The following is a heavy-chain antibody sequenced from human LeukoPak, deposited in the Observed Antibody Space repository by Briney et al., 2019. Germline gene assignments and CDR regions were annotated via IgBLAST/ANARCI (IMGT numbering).Heavy chain of an antibody. D-gene: IGHD2-2*01. CDR1: GFTFSDYY. CDR2: IRYDGSNK. V-gene: IGHV3-30*02. Sequence: GGSLRLSCAASGFTFSDYYMSWIRQAPGKGLEWVAFIRYDGSNKYYADSVKGRFTISRDNSKNTLYLQMNSLRAEDTAVYYCAKDLAEYCSSTSCYDPFDYWGQGTLVTVSS. J-gene: IGHJ4*02. CDR3: AKDLAEYCSSTSCYDPFDY.